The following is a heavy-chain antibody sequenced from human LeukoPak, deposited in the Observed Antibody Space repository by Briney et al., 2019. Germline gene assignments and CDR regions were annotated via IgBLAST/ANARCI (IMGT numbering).Heavy chain of an antibody. Sequence: PRGSLRLSCAASGFTFDDYAMHWVRQAPGKGLEWVSGISWNSGSIGYADSVKGRFTISRDNAKNSLYLQMNSLRAEDTALYYCAKGMWTTATTPFDYWGQGTLVTVSS. J-gene: IGHJ4*02. V-gene: IGHV3-9*01. CDR1: GFTFDDYA. CDR2: ISWNSGSI. D-gene: IGHD1-1*01. CDR3: AKGMWTTATTPFDY.